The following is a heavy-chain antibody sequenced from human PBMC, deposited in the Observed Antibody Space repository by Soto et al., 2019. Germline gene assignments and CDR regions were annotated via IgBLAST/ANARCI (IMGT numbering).Heavy chain of an antibody. CDR1: GGSFSGYY. D-gene: IGHD1-26*01. CDR3: ARGGLVPTRGVCDY. J-gene: IGHJ4*02. Sequence: QVHLQESGPGLVKPPETLSLTCSVSGGSFSGYYWSWIRQSPGKGLEWIGSIYYTGSTKYNLSLKGRATISVDSSSSRVSLRLNSLTAADTALYYCARGGLVPTRGVCDYWGRGARVTVAS. CDR2: IYYTGST. V-gene: IGHV4-59*01.